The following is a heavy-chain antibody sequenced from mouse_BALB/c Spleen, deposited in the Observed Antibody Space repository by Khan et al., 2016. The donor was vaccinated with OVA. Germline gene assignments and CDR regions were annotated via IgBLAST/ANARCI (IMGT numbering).Heavy chain of an antibody. CDR3: ERHYYGGNLYWDFDV. CDR1: GYTFTSYD. D-gene: IGHD1-1*02. V-gene: IGHV1-85*01. Sequence: QVQLQQSGAELVKPGASVKLSCKASGYTFTSYDINWVRQRPEQGLEWIGWIFPGDDSTKYNEKFKGKATLTTDKSSSTAYMQLSRLTSEDSAVYFCERHYYGGNLYWDFDVWGAGTTVTVSS. CDR2: IFPGDDST. J-gene: IGHJ1*01.